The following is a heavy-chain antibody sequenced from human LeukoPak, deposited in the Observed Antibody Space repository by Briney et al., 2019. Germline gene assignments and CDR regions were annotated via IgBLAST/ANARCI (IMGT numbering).Heavy chain of an antibody. D-gene: IGHD3-9*01. CDR2: INHSGST. J-gene: IGHJ5*02. Sequence: PSETLSLTCGVSGGSISNTNWWSWVRQPPGKGLEWIGEINHSGSTNYNPSLKSRVTISVGTSKNQFSLKLSSVTAADTALYFCARTMHYDVLTGYYMDWFDPWGQGTLVTVSS. CDR1: GGSISNTNW. V-gene: IGHV4-4*02. CDR3: ARTMHYDVLTGYYMDWFDP.